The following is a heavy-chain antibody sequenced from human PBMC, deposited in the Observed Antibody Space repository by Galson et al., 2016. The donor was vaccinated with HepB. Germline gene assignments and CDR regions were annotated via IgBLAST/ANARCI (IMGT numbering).Heavy chain of an antibody. J-gene: IGHJ4*02. Sequence: PALVKPTQTLTLTCSFSGFSLTASGVGVGWIRQPPGKALEWLALVYWYGDQRFSPSLKTRLDITKDASKNQVVLTMTNMDPADTGTSYCARDRLDDNFWSGNFHVWGPGTLVTVSS. CDR2: VYWYGDQ. CDR3: ARDRLDDNFWSGNFHV. V-gene: IGHV2-5*01. CDR1: GFSLTASGVG. D-gene: IGHD3-3*01.